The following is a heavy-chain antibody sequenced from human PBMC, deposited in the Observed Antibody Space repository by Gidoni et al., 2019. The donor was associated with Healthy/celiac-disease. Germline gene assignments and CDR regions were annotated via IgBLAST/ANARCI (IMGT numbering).Heavy chain of an antibody. J-gene: IGHJ5*02. CDR1: GFTFSSYS. V-gene: IGHV3-21*01. CDR2: ISSSGSTI. CDR3: ARDGAEGYSGYENNWFDP. Sequence: EVQLVESGGGLVKPGGSLSLSCAASGFTFSSYSRNWVRQAPGKGLGWVSSISSSGSTIYYADSVKGRFTISRDNAKNSLYLQMNSLRAEDTAVYYCARDGAEGYSGYENNWFDPWGQGTLVTVSS. D-gene: IGHD5-12*01.